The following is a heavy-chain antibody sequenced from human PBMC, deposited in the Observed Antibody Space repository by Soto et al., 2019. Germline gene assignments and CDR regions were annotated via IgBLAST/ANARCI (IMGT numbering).Heavy chain of an antibody. Sequence: PSETLSLTCTVSGCSISSSSYYWGWIRQPPGKGLEWIGSIYYSGSTYYNPSLKSRVTISVDTSKNQFSLKLSSVTAADTAVYYCARLAVWLGGNWFDPWGQGTLVTVSS. CDR2: IYYSGST. D-gene: IGHD3-10*01. V-gene: IGHV4-39*01. CDR1: GCSISSSSYY. J-gene: IGHJ5*02. CDR3: ARLAVWLGGNWFDP.